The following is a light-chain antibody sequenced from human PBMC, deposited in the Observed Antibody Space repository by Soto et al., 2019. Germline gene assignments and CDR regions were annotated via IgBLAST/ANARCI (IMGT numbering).Light chain of an antibody. J-gene: IGLJ1*01. CDR3: APWDESLNGPFSD. Sequence: QSVLTQPPSASGTPGQRVTISCSGSSSNIGSNTVNWYQQLPGTAPKLLIYSNNQRPSGVPDRFSGSKSGTSASLAISGLQSEDESDYTWAPWDESLNGPFSDFRTGTKVPVL. V-gene: IGLV1-44*01. CDR2: SNN. CDR1: SSNIGSNT.